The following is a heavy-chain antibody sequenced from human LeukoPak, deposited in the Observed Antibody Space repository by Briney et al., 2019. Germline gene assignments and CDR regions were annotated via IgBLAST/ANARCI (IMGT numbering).Heavy chain of an antibody. CDR2: ISGDGDRT. J-gene: IGHJ5*02. CDR3: AKDRGYEVVFDP. Sequence: GGSLRLSCAASGINFNTYAMHWVRQAPGKGLEWVSLISGDGDRTSYADSVKGRFTISRDNDKNSLYLQMNSLSIEDTALYYCAKDRGYEVVFDPWGQGTLVAVSS. CDR1: GINFNTYA. D-gene: IGHD5-12*01. V-gene: IGHV3-43*02.